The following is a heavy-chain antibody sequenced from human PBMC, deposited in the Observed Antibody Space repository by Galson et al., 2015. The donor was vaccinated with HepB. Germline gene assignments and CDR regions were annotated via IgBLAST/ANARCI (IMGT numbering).Heavy chain of an antibody. D-gene: IGHD6-19*01. J-gene: IGHJ1*01. CDR1: GFSLTTSGVG. CDR2: IYWNDNK. Sequence: PALVKPTQTLTLTCTFSGFSLTTSGVGVGWIRQPPGKTLEWLALIYWNDNKRYSPFLKSRLTITEDTSKNQVVLTMTNMDPVDTATYYCAHTYSSLWYVGYFHHWGQGTLVTISS. V-gene: IGHV2-5*01. CDR3: AHTYSSLWYVGYFHH.